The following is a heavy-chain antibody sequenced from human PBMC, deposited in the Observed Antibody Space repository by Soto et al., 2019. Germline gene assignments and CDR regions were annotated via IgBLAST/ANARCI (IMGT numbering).Heavy chain of an antibody. D-gene: IGHD7-27*01. V-gene: IGHV4-34*01. CDR3: ARGWGRIFDY. Sequence: QVQLQQWGAGLLKPSETLSLTCAVYGGSFSGYYLNWIRQPPGKGLEWIGEINHSGSTTYNPSLKSRVTISVDTSKNQFSLKFSSVTAADTAVYDCARGWGRIFDYWGQGTLVTVSS. CDR2: INHSGST. J-gene: IGHJ4*02. CDR1: GGSFSGYY.